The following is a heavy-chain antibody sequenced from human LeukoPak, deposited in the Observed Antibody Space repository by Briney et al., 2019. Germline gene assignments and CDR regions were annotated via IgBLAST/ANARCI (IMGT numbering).Heavy chain of an antibody. V-gene: IGHV1-2*02. CDR1: GYTFTVYY. CDR3: ARVVVPAAIDFDY. Sequence: ASVKVSCKASGYTFTVYYMHWVRQAPGQGLEWMGWINPNSGGTNYAQKFQGRVTMTRDTSISTAYMELSRLRSDDTAVYYCARVVVPAAIDFDYWGQGTLVTVSS. CDR2: INPNSGGT. D-gene: IGHD2-2*01. J-gene: IGHJ4*02.